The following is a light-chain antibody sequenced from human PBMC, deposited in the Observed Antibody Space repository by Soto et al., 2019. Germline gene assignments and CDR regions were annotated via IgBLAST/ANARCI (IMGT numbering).Light chain of an antibody. J-gene: IGKJ1*01. CDR3: QQYGSSGT. CDR2: GAS. V-gene: IGKV3-20*01. Sequence: IVLTHSPGTLSLSPLERATISYRASQSVSNNYLAWYQQKPGQAPRLLIYGASNRATGIPDRFSGSGSGTDFTLTISRLEPEDFAVYYCQQYGSSGTFGQGTKVDIK. CDR1: QSVSNNY.